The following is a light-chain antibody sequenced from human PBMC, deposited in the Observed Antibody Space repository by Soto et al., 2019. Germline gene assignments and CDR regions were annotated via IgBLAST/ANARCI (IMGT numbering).Light chain of an antibody. V-gene: IGLV2-23*01. J-gene: IGLJ2*01. CDR2: EGS. CDR3: CSYAGTNRVV. Sequence: QSALTQPASVSGSPGQSITISCTGTSSDVGSYNLVSWYQQHPGKAPKLMIYEGSKRPSGVSNRFSGSKSGNTASLTISGLQAEDESDYYCCSYAGTNRVVFGGGTKVTVL. CDR1: SSDVGSYNL.